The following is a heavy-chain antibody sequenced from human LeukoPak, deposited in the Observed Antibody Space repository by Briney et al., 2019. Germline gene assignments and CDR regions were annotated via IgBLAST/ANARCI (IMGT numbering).Heavy chain of an antibody. Sequence: PSETLSLNCTVSGASSLSSYYWSWIRLPPGKGLEWIGSIYYSGVTNFNPSLKRRIAMSVDTSRNLFSLKLSSVTAADTAVYYCARREGSHYSVDIWGQGTTVTVSS. CDR3: ARREGSHYSVDI. V-gene: IGHV4-59*08. CDR2: IYYSGVT. D-gene: IGHD5-12*01. CDR1: GASSLSSYY. J-gene: IGHJ6*02.